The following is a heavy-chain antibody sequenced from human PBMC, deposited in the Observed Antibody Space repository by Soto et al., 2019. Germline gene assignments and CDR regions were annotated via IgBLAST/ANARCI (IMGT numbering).Heavy chain of an antibody. CDR2: IYSSGGT. D-gene: IGHD2-2*02. V-gene: IGHV3-23*01. Sequence: GGSLRLSCAASGFTFSSYATTWVRQAPGKGLEWVSSIYSSGGTYYADSVKGRFTISRDDSKNTLYVQMNILRAEDTAVYYCAKTLGPSAIHPFSWGQGTLVTVSS. CDR1: GFTFSSYA. CDR3: AKTLGPSAIHPFS. J-gene: IGHJ5*02.